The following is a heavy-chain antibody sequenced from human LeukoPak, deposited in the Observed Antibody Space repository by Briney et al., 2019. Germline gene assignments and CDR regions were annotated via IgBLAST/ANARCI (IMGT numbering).Heavy chain of an antibody. J-gene: IGHJ4*02. V-gene: IGHV4-30-4*07. CDR3: ARVRPSIVGAPRDFDY. CDR2: IYYSGST. Sequence: PSETLSLTCAVSGGSISSGGYSWSWIRQPPGKGLEWIGYIYYSGSTYYNPSLKSRVTISVDASKNQFSLKLNSVTAADTAVYYCARVRPSIVGAPRDFDYWGQGTLVTVSS. CDR1: GGSISSGGYS. D-gene: IGHD1-26*01.